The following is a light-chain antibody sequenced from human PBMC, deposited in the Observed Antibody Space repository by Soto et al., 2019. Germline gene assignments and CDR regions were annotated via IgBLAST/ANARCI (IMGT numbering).Light chain of an antibody. V-gene: IGLV1-47*01. J-gene: IGLJ2*01. Sequence: QSVLTQPPSASGTPGQRVTISCSGSSSNIGTNYVYWYQHLPGAAPKLLISRNNQRPSGVPDRFSGSKSGTSASLAISGLRSEDEADYYCSSYTSSSTLEVFGGGTKVTVL. CDR2: RNN. CDR3: SSYTSSSTLEV. CDR1: SSNIGTNY.